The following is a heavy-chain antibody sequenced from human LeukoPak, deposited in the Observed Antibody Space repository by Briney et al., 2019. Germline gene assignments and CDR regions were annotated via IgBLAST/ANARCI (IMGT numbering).Heavy chain of an antibody. V-gene: IGHV3-15*01. Sequence: GGSLRLSCAVSGFIYAMHWVRQAPGKGLEWVGRIKSKTDGGTTDYAAPVKGSFTISRDDSKNTLYLQMNSLKTEDTAVYYCTTVIWWGQGTLVTVSS. CDR3: TTVIW. D-gene: IGHD2/OR15-2a*01. J-gene: IGHJ4*02. CDR2: IKSKTDGGTT. CDR1: GFIYA.